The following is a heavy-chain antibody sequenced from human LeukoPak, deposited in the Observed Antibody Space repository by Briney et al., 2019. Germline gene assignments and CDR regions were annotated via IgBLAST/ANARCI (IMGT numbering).Heavy chain of an antibody. D-gene: IGHD6-13*01. V-gene: IGHV3-9*01. CDR2: ISCNSGSI. J-gene: IGHJ6*02. CDR1: GFTFDDYA. CDR3: AKDIGAGIAAAGPSIYYYYYGMDV. Sequence: PGRSLRLSCAASGFTFDDYAMHWVRQAPGKGLELGSVISCNSGSIFYADSVKGRFTISRDNAKNSLYLQMNSLRAEDTALYQRAKDIGAGIAAAGPSIYYYYYGMDVWGQGTTVTVSS.